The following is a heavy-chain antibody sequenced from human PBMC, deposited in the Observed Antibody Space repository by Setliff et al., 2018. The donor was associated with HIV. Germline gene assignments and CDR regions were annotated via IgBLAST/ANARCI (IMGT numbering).Heavy chain of an antibody. CDR3: TTGFPARELLKADNFDY. V-gene: IGHV4-59*01. CDR2: IYYNGGT. D-gene: IGHD1-26*01. J-gene: IGHJ4*02. CDR1: GGSITSYY. Sequence: PSETLSLTCTVSGGSITSYYWSWIRHTPGKRLEYMGYIYYNGGTNYNPSLKSRVTISIDTSKSQFSRTLSSATAADTDVYYCTTGFPARELLKADNFDYWGQGTLVTVSS.